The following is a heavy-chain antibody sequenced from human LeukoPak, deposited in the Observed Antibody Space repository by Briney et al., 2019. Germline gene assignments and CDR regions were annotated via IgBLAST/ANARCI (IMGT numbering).Heavy chain of an antibody. Sequence: SETLSLTCAVYGGSFSGYYWSWIRQRPGKGLEWIGEIHHSGTTNFNPSLQSRVSISVDTAKNQFFLRVASMTAADTALYYCARGRKVSGVRRINWARHENYFFYYIDVWGKGTTVSVSS. CDR3: ARGRKVSGVRRINWARHENYFFYYIDV. CDR2: IHHSGTT. CDR1: GGSFSGYY. J-gene: IGHJ6*03. V-gene: IGHV4-34*01. D-gene: IGHD1-14*01.